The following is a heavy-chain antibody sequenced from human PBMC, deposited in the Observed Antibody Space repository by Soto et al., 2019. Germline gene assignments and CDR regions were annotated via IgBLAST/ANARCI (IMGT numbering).Heavy chain of an antibody. V-gene: IGHV3-48*02. D-gene: IGHD6-19*01. CDR2: ITSDTNTI. CDR1: GFRFNIYS. J-gene: IGHJ4*02. CDR3: ARSVEGHFDY. Sequence: EVQLVESGGGLVQPGGSPRLSCAASGFRFNIYSMNWIRQAPGKGLEWFAYITSDTNTIKYADSVRGRFTISRDNDKNSVDLQMNSLRDEDTAVYYCARSVEGHFDYWGQGTVVTVSS.